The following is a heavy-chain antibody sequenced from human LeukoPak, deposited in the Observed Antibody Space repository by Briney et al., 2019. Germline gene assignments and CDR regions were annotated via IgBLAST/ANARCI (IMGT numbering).Heavy chain of an antibody. CDR1: GFTFSSYA. V-gene: IGHV3-64*01. D-gene: IGHD1-14*01. CDR2: ISSNGGST. Sequence: PGGSLRLSCVASGFTFSSYAMHWVRQAPGKGLEYVSAISSNGGSTYYANSVKGRFTISRDNSKNTLYLQMGSLRAEDMAVYYCARRPVLGGFDYWGQGTLVTVSS. J-gene: IGHJ4*02. CDR3: ARRPVLGGFDY.